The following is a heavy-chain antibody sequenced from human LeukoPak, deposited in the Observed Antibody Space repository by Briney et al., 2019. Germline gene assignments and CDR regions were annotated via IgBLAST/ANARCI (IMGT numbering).Heavy chain of an antibody. D-gene: IGHD2-2*01. CDR2: INPNSGGT. V-gene: IGHV1-2*02. CDR1: GYTFTGYY. CDR3: ARDGICSSTSCFDY. J-gene: IGHJ4*02. Sequence: ASVKVSCKASGYTFTGYYMHWVRQAPGQGLEWMGWINPNSGGTNYAQKFQGRVTMTRDTSISTAYMELSRLRSDDTAVYYCARDGICSSTSCFDYWGQGTLVTVSS.